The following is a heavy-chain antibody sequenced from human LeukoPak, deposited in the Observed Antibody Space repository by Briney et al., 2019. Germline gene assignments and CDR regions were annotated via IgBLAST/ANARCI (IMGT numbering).Heavy chain of an antibody. CDR2: ISTYYGNT. Sequence: ASVKVSCKASGYTFTSYGFSWVLQAPGQGLEWMGWISTYYGNTNYAQKLQDRVTMTTDTSTSTAYMELTSLRSDDTAVYYCARVYSTNYYGSGDRPFLFDYWGQGTVVTVSS. V-gene: IGHV1-18*01. CDR3: ARVYSTNYYGSGDRPFLFDY. D-gene: IGHD3-10*01. CDR1: GYTFTSYG. J-gene: IGHJ4*02.